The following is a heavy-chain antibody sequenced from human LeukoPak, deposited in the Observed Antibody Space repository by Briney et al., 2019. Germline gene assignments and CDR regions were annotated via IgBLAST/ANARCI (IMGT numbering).Heavy chain of an antibody. CDR2: IDYSGST. Sequence: KPSETLSLTCTVSGGSISSYYWSWIRQPPGKGLEWIGYIDYSGSTNYNPSLKSRVTISVDTSKNQFSLKLRSVTAADTAVYYCARDRSGYSSGWYHLGYWGQGTLVSVSS. V-gene: IGHV4-59*01. CDR3: ARDRSGYSSGWYHLGY. CDR1: GGSISSYY. D-gene: IGHD6-19*01. J-gene: IGHJ4*02.